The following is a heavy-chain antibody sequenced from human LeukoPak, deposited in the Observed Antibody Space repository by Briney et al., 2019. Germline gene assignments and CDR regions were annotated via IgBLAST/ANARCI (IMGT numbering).Heavy chain of an antibody. Sequence: GGSLRLSCAVSGFTFSSYAMSWVRQAPGKGLEWVSAISGSGGGTFYADSVRGRFTISRDNSKNTLHLQMSSLRAEDTAVYYCWVVAAPLLLADAFDIWGQGTMVTVSS. V-gene: IGHV3-23*01. CDR3: WVVAAPLLLADAFDI. J-gene: IGHJ3*02. D-gene: IGHD2-15*01. CDR2: ISGSGGGT. CDR1: GFTFSSYA.